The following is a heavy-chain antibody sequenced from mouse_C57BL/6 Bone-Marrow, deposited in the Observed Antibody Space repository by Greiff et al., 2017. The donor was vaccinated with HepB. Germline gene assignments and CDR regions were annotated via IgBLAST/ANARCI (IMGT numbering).Heavy chain of an antibody. D-gene: IGHD1-1*01. J-gene: IGHJ1*03. CDR3: TSPPFYGSSPHWYFDV. CDR2: IRNKANNHAT. V-gene: IGHV6-6*01. Sequence: EVKLMESGGGLVQPGGSMKLSCAASGFTFSDAWMDWVRQSPEKGLEWVAEIRNKANNHATYYAESVKGRFTISRDDSKSSVYLQMNSLRAEDTGIYYCTSPPFYGSSPHWYFDVWGTGTTVTVSS. CDR1: GFTFSDAW.